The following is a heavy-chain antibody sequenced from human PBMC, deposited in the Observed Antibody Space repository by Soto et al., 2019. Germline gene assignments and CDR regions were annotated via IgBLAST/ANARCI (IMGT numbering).Heavy chain of an antibody. CDR3: ASADIVVVPAAITYDYYGMDV. CDR1: GYTFTGYY. J-gene: IGHJ6*02. D-gene: IGHD2-2*01. Sequence: ASVKVSCKASGYTFTGYYMHWVRQAPGQGLEWMGWINPNSGGTNYAQKFQGRVTMTRDTSISTAYMELSRLRSDDTAVYYCASADIVVVPAAITYDYYGMDVWGQGTTVTVSS. CDR2: INPNSGGT. V-gene: IGHV1-2*02.